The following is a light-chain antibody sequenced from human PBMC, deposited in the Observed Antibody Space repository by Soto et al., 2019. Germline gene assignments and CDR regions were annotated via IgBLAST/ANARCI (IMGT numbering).Light chain of an antibody. CDR1: TSNIGSHT. J-gene: IGLJ1*01. CDR3: AAWDDTLKGYV. CDR2: TNN. Sequence: QSVLTQPPSASGTPGQRVTISCSRSTSNIGSHTVNWYQHVPGTAPKLLITTNNQRPSGVPDRFSGFKSGSSASLAISGLQSDDEADYYCAAWDDTLKGYVFATGTKVTVL. V-gene: IGLV1-44*01.